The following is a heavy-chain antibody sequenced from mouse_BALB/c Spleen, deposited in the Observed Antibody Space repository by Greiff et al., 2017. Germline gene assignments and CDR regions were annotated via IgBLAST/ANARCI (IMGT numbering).Heavy chain of an antibody. Sequence: EVMLVESGGDLVKPGGSLKLSCAASGFTFSSYAMSWVRQSPEKRLEWVAEISSGGSYTYYPDTVTGRFTISRDNAKNTLYLEMSSLRSEDTAMYYCARDYDGYPFAYWGQGTLVTVSA. J-gene: IGHJ3*01. CDR1: GFTFSSYA. V-gene: IGHV5-9-4*01. CDR3: ARDYDGYPFAY. CDR2: ISSGGSYT. D-gene: IGHD2-3*01.